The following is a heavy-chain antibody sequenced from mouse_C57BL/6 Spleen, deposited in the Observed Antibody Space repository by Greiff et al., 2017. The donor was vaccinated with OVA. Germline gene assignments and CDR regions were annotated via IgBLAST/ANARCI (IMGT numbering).Heavy chain of an antibody. J-gene: IGHJ4*01. Sequence: QVQLQQPGAELVKPGASVKLSCKASGYTFTSYWMQWVKQRPGQGLEWIGEIDPSDSYTNYNRKFKGKATLTVDTSSSTAYMQLSSLTSEDSAVYYCASAVVATPGGAMDYWGQGTSVTVSS. CDR3: ASAVVATPGGAMDY. V-gene: IGHV1-50*01. CDR2: IDPSDSYT. CDR1: GYTFTSYW. D-gene: IGHD1-1*01.